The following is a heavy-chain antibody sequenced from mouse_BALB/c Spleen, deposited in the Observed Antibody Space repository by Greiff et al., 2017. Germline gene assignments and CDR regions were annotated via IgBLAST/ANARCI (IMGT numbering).Heavy chain of an antibody. CDR2: ISSGGSYT. CDR1: GFTFSSYA. J-gene: IGHJ4*01. V-gene: IGHV5-9-4*01. CDR3: ARSDGNYYAMDY. Sequence: EVKVVESGGGLVKPGGSLKLSCAASGFTFSSYAMSWVRQSPEKRLEWVAEISSGGSYTYYPDTVTGRFTISRDNAKNTLYLEMSSLRSEDTAMYYCARSDGNYYAMDYWGQGTSVTVSS. D-gene: IGHD2-1*01.